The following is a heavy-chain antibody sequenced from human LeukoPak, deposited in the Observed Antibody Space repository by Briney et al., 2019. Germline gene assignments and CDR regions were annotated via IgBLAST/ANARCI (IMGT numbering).Heavy chain of an antibody. CDR3: SIGGPENAYNANDGFDI. D-gene: IGHD3-16*01. CDR1: AASISGYH. CDR2: YSGST. J-gene: IGHJ3*02. Sequence: SETLSLTCTVSAASISGYHSSWIRQPPGKGLDWIGYSGSTKYNPSLKSRVTMSVATSKNHSSLQPSSMTAADTPPSPSSIGGPENAYNANDGFDICGEGTMVTVSS. V-gene: IGHV4-59*01.